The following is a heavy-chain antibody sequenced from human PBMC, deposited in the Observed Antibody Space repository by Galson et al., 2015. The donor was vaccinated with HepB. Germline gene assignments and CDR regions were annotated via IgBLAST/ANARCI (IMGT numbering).Heavy chain of an antibody. J-gene: IGHJ6*03. CDR3: ANGDTAMVTPHYYYMDV. CDR2: IIPIFGTA. V-gene: IGHV1-69*13. D-gene: IGHD5-18*01. Sequence: SVKVSCKASGGTFSSYAISWVRQAPGQGLEWMGGIIPIFGTANYAQKFQGKVTITADESTSTAYMELSSLRSEDTAVYYCANGDTAMVTPHYYYMDVWGKGTTVTVSS. CDR1: GGTFSSYA.